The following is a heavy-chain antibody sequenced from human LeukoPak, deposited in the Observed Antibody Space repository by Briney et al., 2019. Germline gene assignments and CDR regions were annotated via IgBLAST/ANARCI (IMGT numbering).Heavy chain of an antibody. V-gene: IGHV3-30*01. D-gene: IGHD6-19*01. CDR2: ISYDGSTE. Sequence: PGRSLRLSCAASGFTFSSYPMHWLRQAPGKGLEWVAVISYDGSTEYYAGSVTGRFTIPRDNSKNTLFLHMNSLRPEDTAVYYCAKDQRPSGRSYNWFDPWGQGTLITVSS. CDR3: AKDQRPSGRSYNWFDP. CDR1: GFTFSSYP. J-gene: IGHJ5*02.